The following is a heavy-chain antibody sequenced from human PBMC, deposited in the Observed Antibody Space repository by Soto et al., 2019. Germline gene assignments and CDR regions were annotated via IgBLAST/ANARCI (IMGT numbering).Heavy chain of an antibody. CDR3: ARGSRGGITIFGVVHYGMDV. V-gene: IGHV1-8*01. Sequence: ASVKVSCKASGYTFTSYDINWVLQATGQGLEWMGWMNPNSGNTGYAQKFQGRVTMTRNTSISTAYMELSSLRSEDTAVYYCARGSRGGITIFGVVHYGMDVWGQGTTVTVSS. D-gene: IGHD3-3*01. CDR2: MNPNSGNT. CDR1: GYTFTSYD. J-gene: IGHJ6*02.